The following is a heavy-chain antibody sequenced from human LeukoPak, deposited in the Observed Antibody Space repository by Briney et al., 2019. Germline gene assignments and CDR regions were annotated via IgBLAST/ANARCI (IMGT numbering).Heavy chain of an antibody. CDR1: GGSFSGYY. V-gene: IGHV4-34*01. D-gene: IGHD6-13*01. CDR3: AGSSSWYVLGDY. Sequence: PSETLSLTCAVYGGSFSGYYWSWIRQPPGKGLEWIGEINHSGSTNYNPSLKSRVTISVDTSKNQFSLKLSSVTAADTAVYYCAGSSSWYVLGDYWGQGTLVTVSS. CDR2: INHSGST. J-gene: IGHJ4*02.